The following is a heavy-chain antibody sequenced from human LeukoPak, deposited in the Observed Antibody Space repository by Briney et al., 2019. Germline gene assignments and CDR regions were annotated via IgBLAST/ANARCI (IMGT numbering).Heavy chain of an antibody. J-gene: IGHJ4*02. CDR1: GGSISSSSDY. D-gene: IGHD6-19*01. CDR2: IYYSGST. V-gene: IGHV4-39*07. CDR3: ARGTLSGWDYFDY. Sequence: KSSETLSLTCTVSGGSISSSSDYWGWIRQTPGKGLEWIGSIYYSGSTYYNPSLKSRVTISVDTSKNHFSLKLSSVTAADTAVYYCARGTLSGWDYFDYWGQGTLVTVSS.